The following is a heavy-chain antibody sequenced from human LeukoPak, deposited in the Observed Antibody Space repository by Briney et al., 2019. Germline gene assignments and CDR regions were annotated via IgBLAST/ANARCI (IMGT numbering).Heavy chain of an antibody. Sequence: SETLSLTCTVSGGSISSYYWSWIRQPPGKGLEWIGYIYYSGSTNYNPSLKSRVTISVDTSKNQFSLKLSSVTAADTAVYYCAREGNDSSGYSDAFDIWGQGTMVTVSS. J-gene: IGHJ3*02. D-gene: IGHD3-22*01. V-gene: IGHV4-59*01. CDR2: IYYSGST. CDR3: AREGNDSSGYSDAFDI. CDR1: GGSISSYY.